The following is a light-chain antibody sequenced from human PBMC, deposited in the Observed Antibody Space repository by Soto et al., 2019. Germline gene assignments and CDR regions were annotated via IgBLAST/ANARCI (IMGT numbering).Light chain of an antibody. CDR3: SSYAGSIL. V-gene: IGLV2-8*01. Sequence: QSALTQPPSASGSPGQSVTISCTGTSSDVGGYNYVSWYQHNPGKAPKLMIYEASKRPSGVPDRFSGSKSGNTASLTVSGLQAEDEADYYCSSYAGSILFGGGTKLTVL. J-gene: IGLJ2*01. CDR2: EAS. CDR1: SSDVGGYNY.